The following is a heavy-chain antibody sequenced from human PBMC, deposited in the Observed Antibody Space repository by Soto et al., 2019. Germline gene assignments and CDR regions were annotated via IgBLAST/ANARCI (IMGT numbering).Heavy chain of an antibody. J-gene: IGHJ6*02. Sequence: EVQLVESGGGLVQPGGSLRLSCVASGFTFSDHYMEWVRQAPGKGLEWVGRIRNKGNTYTPEYDASVKGRFTISRDDSNNSLYLQLNSLQTGDTAVYYCALGPVVRRPIGHYYGMDVWGQGTTVTVSS. CDR1: GFTFSDHY. CDR2: IRNKGNTYTP. V-gene: IGHV3-72*01. CDR3: ALGPVVRRPIGHYYGMDV. D-gene: IGHD3-10*01.